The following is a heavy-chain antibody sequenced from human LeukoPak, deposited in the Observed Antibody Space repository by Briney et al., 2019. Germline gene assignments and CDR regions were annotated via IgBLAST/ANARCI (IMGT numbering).Heavy chain of an antibody. CDR2: IYYSGST. D-gene: IGHD1-14*01. CDR1: GGSISSGGYY. V-gene: IGHV4-31*03. CDR3: ARENNAGGYLDY. Sequence: SETLSLTCTVSGGSISSGGYYWSWIRQHPGKGLEWIGYIYYSGSTYYNPSLKSRVTISVDTSKNQFSLKLSSVTAADTAVYYCARENNAGGYLDYWGQGTLVTVSS. J-gene: IGHJ4*02.